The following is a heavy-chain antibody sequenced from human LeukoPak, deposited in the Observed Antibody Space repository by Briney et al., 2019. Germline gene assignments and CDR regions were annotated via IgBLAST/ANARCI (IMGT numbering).Heavy chain of an antibody. D-gene: IGHD6-25*01. V-gene: IGHV4-39*01. CDR1: GGSISSGSYY. J-gene: IGHJ6*02. Sequence: SETLSLTCTVSGGSISSGSYYWGWIRQPPGKGLEWIGNIYYTGTTYYNPSLKSRVTISVDTSKNQFSLRLTSVTAADTAVYYCARLGRTATSYYYFGVDVWGQGTTVTVSS. CDR2: IYYTGTT. CDR3: ARLGRTATSYYYFGVDV.